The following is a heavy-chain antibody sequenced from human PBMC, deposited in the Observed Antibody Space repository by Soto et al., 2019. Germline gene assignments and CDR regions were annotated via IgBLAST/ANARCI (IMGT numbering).Heavy chain of an antibody. CDR1: GFTFNIYG. Sequence: GGSLRLSCAASGFTFNIYGMHWVRQAPDKGLEWVALISYDGSNQYYADSVKGRFTTSRDNSKNTLFLQMNSLRADDTAVYYCAKDQASGQGSFDSWGQGTLVTVS. CDR3: AKDQASGQGSFDS. V-gene: IGHV3-30*18. CDR2: ISYDGSNQ. J-gene: IGHJ4*02.